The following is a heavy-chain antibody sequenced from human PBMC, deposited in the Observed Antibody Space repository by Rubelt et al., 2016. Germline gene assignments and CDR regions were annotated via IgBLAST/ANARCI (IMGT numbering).Heavy chain of an antibody. Sequence: QVQLQESGPGLVKPSETLSLTCSVSGYSISSGHYWGWIRQPPGKGLEWIGSIYYSGSTYYNPSLKSRVTISVDTSKNQFPRKLRSVTAADPAVYYCARDGSGSIYWGQGALVTVSS. J-gene: IGHJ4*02. V-gene: IGHV4-38-2*02. CDR1: GYSISSGHY. CDR3: ARDGSGSIY. CDR2: IYYSGST. D-gene: IGHD6-19*01.